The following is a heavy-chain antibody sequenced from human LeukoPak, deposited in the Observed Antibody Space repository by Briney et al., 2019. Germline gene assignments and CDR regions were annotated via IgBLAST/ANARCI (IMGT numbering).Heavy chain of an antibody. CDR2: ITWDGATT. J-gene: IGHJ4*02. Sequence: GGSLRLSCVASVFAFNEYTMHWVRQAPGEGLEWVSLITWDGATTYYADSVKGRFIISRDNSKNSLYLQMNSLSTEDTALYYCGKDLAGSYLLDYWGQGTLVTVSS. V-gene: IGHV3-43*01. CDR1: VFAFNEYT. CDR3: GKDLAGSYLLDY. D-gene: IGHD1-26*01.